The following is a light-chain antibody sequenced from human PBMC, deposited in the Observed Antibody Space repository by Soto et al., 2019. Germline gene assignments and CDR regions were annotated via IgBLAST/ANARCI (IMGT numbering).Light chain of an antibody. Sequence: DIQMTQSPSTLSASVGDRVTITCRASQSINNWLAWYQQKPGKAPKVLIYEASSLESGVPSRFRGSGSGTEFTLTISRLQPDDFATYYCQQYNTYRTFGQGTKVEIK. CDR2: EAS. CDR3: QQYNTYRT. CDR1: QSINNW. J-gene: IGKJ1*01. V-gene: IGKV1-5*03.